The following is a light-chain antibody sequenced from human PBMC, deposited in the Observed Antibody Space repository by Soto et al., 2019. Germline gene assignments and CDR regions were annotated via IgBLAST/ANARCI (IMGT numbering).Light chain of an antibody. J-gene: IGLJ2*01. CDR1: SSNIGAGYD. CDR3: QSYDSSLSGVV. V-gene: IGLV1-40*01. CDR2: GNI. Sequence: QSLLTQPPSVSGAPGQRVTISCTGSSSNIGAGYDVHWYLQLPGTAPKLLIYGNINRPSGVPDRFSGSKSGTSASLAITGLQAEDEADYYCQSYDSSLSGVVFGGGTKVTVL.